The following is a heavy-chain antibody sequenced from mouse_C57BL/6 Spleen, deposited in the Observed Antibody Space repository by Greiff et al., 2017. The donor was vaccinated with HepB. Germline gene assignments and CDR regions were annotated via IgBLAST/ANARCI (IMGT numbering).Heavy chain of an antibody. CDR2: INPGSGGT. CDR3: ARDRSDYYAMDY. CDR1: GYAFTNYL. J-gene: IGHJ4*01. V-gene: IGHV1-54*01. Sequence: QVQLQQSGAELVRPGTSVKVSCKASGYAFTNYLIEWVKQRPGQGLEWIGVINPGSGGTNYNEKFKGKATLTADKSSSTAYMQLSSLTSEDSAVYFCARDRSDYYAMDYWGQGTSVTVSS.